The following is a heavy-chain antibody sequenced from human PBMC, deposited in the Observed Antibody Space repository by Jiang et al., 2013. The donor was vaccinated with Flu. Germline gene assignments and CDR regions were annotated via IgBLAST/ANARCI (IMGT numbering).Heavy chain of an antibody. CDR3: ARDLAASSTY. Sequence: SVYTGNTKYAQKFQGRVNMTTDTSTRTAYMELRSLTSDDTAVYYCARDLAASSTYWGQGTLVTVSS. CDR2: SVYTGNT. D-gene: IGHD6-19*01. V-gene: IGHV1-18*01. J-gene: IGHJ4*02.